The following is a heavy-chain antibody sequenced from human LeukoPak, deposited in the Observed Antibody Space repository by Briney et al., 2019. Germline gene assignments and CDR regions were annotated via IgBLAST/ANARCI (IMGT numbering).Heavy chain of an antibody. Sequence: GSLRLSCAASGFTFSAYAMSWIRQPPGKGLEWIGHISHSGSTSYHPSLTSRVTISVDMSKNQFSLNLTSVTAADTAVYYCTRGGGSTSGWYNWFDPWGQGTLVTVSS. CDR2: ISHSGST. J-gene: IGHJ5*02. CDR3: TRGGGSTSGWYNWFDP. D-gene: IGHD6-19*01. V-gene: IGHV4-59*01. CDR1: GFTFSAYA.